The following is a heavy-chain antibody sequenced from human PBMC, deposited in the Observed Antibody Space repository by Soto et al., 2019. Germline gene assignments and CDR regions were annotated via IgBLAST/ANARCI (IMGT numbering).Heavy chain of an antibody. CDR2: INWTGGST. Sequence: EVQLVESGGGVVRPGGSLRLSCAASGFSFDDYGMSWVRQAPGKGLEWVAGINWTGGSTGYADSVKGRFTISMDNAKNSLCLQMSSLRAVATTFYYCASGLRYVAAWGEGTLVTVSS. J-gene: IGHJ5*02. CDR1: GFSFDDYG. V-gene: IGHV3-20*04. D-gene: IGHD3-9*01. CDR3: ASGLRYVAA.